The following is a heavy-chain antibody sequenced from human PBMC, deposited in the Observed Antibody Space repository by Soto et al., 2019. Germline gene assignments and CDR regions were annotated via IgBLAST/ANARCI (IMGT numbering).Heavy chain of an antibody. D-gene: IGHD6-13*01. Sequence: ASVKVSCKGSGYTFTSYGISWVRQAPGHGLVWIGWISAYNGNTNYAQKLPGRVTMTTHTPAIAAYKDLRSLTSDDKDLYYCARVEQQLVQGSAYRGQRTLVTVSS. V-gene: IGHV1-18*04. CDR3: ARVEQQLVQGSAY. CDR1: GYTFTSYG. J-gene: IGHJ4*02. CDR2: ISAYNGNT.